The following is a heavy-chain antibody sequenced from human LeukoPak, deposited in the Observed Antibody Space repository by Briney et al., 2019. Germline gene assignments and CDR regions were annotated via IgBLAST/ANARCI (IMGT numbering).Heavy chain of an antibody. CDR3: ARGTIIWYYFDY. V-gene: IGHV4-31*03. D-gene: IGHD3-16*01. CDR1: GGSISSGGYY. Sequence: SETLSLTCTVSGGSISSGGYYWSWIRQHPGKGLEWIGYIYYSGSTYYNPSLKSRVTISVDTSKNQFSLKLSSVTAADTAVYYCARGTIIWYYFDYWGQGTLVTVSS. J-gene: IGHJ4*02. CDR2: IYYSGST.